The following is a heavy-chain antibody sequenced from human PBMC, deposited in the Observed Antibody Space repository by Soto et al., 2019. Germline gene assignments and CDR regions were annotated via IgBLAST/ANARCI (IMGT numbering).Heavy chain of an antibody. CDR3: AAPGYCSSTSCREVDYYYGMDV. CDR1: GYTFTSYA. Sequence: GASVKVSCKASGYTFTSYAMHWVRQAPGQRLEWMGWINAGNGNTKYSQKFQGRVTITRDTSASTAYMELSSLRSEDTAVYYCAAPGYCSSTSCREVDYYYGMDVWRQGTTVTV. CDR2: INAGNGNT. D-gene: IGHD2-2*01. V-gene: IGHV1-3*01. J-gene: IGHJ6*02.